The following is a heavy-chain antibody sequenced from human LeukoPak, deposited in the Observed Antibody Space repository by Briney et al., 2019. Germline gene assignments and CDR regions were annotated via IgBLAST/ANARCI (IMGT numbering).Heavy chain of an antibody. D-gene: IGHD6-13*01. CDR2: LSGSGSSA. J-gene: IGHJ3*02. CDR1: GFTFSNYG. Sequence: GGSLRLSCAASGFTFSNYGMSWVRQAPGKGLEWVSTLSGSGSSAYYADSVKGRFTISRDNSKNTLYLEMNSLRAEDTAVYYCAREGAAASREGAFDIWGQGTMVTVSS. CDR3: AREGAAASREGAFDI. V-gene: IGHV3-23*01.